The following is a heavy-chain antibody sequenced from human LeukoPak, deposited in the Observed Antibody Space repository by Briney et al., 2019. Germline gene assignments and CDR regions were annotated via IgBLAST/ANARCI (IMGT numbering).Heavy chain of an antibody. J-gene: IGHJ6*02. Sequence: ASVKVSCTASEGTFSSYAISWVRQAPGQGLEWMGGIIPIFGTANYAQKFQGRVTITADESTSTAYMELSSLRSEDTAVYYCARFRYCSGGSCYATYYYYGMDVWGQGTTVTVSS. V-gene: IGHV1-69*13. CDR1: EGTFSSYA. CDR3: ARFRYCSGGSCYATYYYYGMDV. D-gene: IGHD2-15*01. CDR2: IIPIFGTA.